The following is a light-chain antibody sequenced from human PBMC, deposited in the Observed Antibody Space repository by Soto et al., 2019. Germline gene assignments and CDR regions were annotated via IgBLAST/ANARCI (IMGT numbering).Light chain of an antibody. Sequence: QSVLTQPPSVSAAPGQKATISCSGSSSNIGNNYVFWYQQLPGTAPKLLIYDTDKRPTGIPDRFSGSKSGTSATLGITGLQTGDEADYYCATWDRSRSVGVFGGGTKLTVL. J-gene: IGLJ2*01. V-gene: IGLV1-51*01. CDR2: DTD. CDR3: ATWDRSRSVGV. CDR1: SSNIGNNY.